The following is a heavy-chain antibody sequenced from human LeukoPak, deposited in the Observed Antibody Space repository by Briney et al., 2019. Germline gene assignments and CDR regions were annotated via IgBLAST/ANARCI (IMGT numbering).Heavy chain of an antibody. CDR1: GYTFTGYY. CDR2: INPNSGGT. D-gene: IGHD4-17*01. CDR3: ARDRLNDYGDFNYYYYYYGMDV. Sequence: AASVKVSCKASGYTFTGYYMHWVRQARGQGLEWMGWINPNSGGTNYAQKFQGRVTMTRDTSISTAYMELSRLRSDDTAVYYCARDRLNDYGDFNYYYYYYGMDVWGQGTTVTVSS. V-gene: IGHV1-2*02. J-gene: IGHJ6*02.